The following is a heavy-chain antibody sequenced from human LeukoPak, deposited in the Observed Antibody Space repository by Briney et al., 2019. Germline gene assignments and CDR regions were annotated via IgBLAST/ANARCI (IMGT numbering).Heavy chain of an antibody. CDR3: ARELSWGFSFDY. CDR1: GFTFRDYS. Sequence: GGSLRLSCAASGFTFRDYSVNWVRHVPGKGLEWISSMSSRGTYIYYADAVKGRFTISRDNTQSSVFLQMNSLRVDDTAIYYCARELSWGFSFDYWGQGTLVTVSS. V-gene: IGHV3-21*01. D-gene: IGHD3-10*01. CDR2: MSSRGTYI. J-gene: IGHJ4*02.